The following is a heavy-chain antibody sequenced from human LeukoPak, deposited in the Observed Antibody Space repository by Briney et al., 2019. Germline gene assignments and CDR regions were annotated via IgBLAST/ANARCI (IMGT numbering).Heavy chain of an antibody. CDR1: GYTFTNYG. CDR2: ISAYNGNT. Sequence: ASVKVSCKASGYTFTNYGISWVRQAPGQGLEWMGWISAYNGNTNYAQKLQGRVTMTTDTSTSTAYMELRSLRSDDTAVYYCARDRARYCSGGSCYGGGYFDLWGRGTLVTVSS. CDR3: ARDRARYCSGGSCYGGGYFDL. V-gene: IGHV1-18*01. D-gene: IGHD2-15*01. J-gene: IGHJ2*01.